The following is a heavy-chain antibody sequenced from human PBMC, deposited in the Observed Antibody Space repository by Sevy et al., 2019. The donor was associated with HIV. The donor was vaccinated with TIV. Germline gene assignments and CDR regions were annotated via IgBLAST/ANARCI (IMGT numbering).Heavy chain of an antibody. CDR2: ISYDGNYE. CDR3: ARDAGLTKSGANIRALDY. D-gene: IGHD2-15*01. J-gene: IGHJ4*02. CDR1: GFTFRSYA. Sequence: GGSLRLSCAAFGFTFRSYAMHWVRQAPGKGLEWVAVISYDGNYENYADSVKGRFTISRDNSKNTLYLQMNSLRAEDTAVYYCARDAGLTKSGANIRALDYWGQGALVTVSS. V-gene: IGHV3-30-3*01.